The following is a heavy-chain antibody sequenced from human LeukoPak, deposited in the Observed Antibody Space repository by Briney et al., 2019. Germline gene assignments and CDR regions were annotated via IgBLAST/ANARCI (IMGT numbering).Heavy chain of an antibody. V-gene: IGHV4-59*01. CDR2: NHYSGNT. J-gene: IGHJ6*02. Sequence: SETLSLTCTVSGGSISSYYWSWIRQPPGKGLEWIGNNHYSGNTNYNPSLKSRVTISVDTSKKQFSLKLTSVTAADTAVYYCARALYGDYTLGMDVWGQGTTVTVSS. CDR1: GGSISSYY. CDR3: ARALYGDYTLGMDV. D-gene: IGHD4-17*01.